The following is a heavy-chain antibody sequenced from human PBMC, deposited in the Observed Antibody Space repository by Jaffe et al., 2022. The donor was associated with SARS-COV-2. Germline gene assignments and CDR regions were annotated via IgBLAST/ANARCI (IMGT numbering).Heavy chain of an antibody. V-gene: IGHV4-31*03. Sequence: QVQLQESGPGLVKPSQTLSLTCTVSGGSISSGGYYWSWIRQHPGKGLEWIGYIYYSGSTYYNPSLKSRVTISVDTSKNQFSLKLSSVTAADTAVYYCARRPYDFWSGYSGGDYYGMDVWGQGTTVTVSS. J-gene: IGHJ6*02. CDR3: ARRPYDFWSGYSGGDYYGMDV. D-gene: IGHD3-3*01. CDR2: IYYSGST. CDR1: GGSISSGGYY.